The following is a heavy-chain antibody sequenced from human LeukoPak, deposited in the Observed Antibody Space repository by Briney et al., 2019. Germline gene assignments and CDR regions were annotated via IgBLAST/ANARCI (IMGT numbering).Heavy chain of an antibody. D-gene: IGHD3-16*02. J-gene: IGHJ5*02. CDR3: ARGTPTPYDYVWGSYRGQWFDP. CDR2: INRSGST. V-gene: IGHV4-34*01. Sequence: SETLSLTCAVYGGSFSGYYWSWIRQPPGKGLEWIGEINRSGSTNYNPSPKSRVTISVDTSKNQFSLKLSSVTAADTAVYYCARGTPTPYDYVWGSYRGQWFDPWGQGTLVTVSS. CDR1: GGSFSGYY.